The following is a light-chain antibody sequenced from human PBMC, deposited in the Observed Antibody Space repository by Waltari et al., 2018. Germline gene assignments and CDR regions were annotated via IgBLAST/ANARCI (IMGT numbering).Light chain of an antibody. CDR2: EDS. Sequence: SYELTQPPSVSVSPGQTARITCSGDALPKKSAYWYQQKSGQAPVLVIYEDSKRPAGIPERLSGSSSGTMATLTISGAQVEDEADYYCYSTDSSGNLYVFGTGTKVSGL. CDR1: ALPKKS. CDR3: YSTDSSGNLYV. J-gene: IGLJ1*01. V-gene: IGLV3-10*01.